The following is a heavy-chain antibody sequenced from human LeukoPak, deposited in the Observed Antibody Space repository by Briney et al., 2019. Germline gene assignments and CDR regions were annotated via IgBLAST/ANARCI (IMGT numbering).Heavy chain of an antibody. CDR2: ISSDNNYI. J-gene: IGHJ4*02. Sequence: GGSLRLSCAVSGFTFSSYAMSWVRQAPGKGLEWVSSISSDNNYIYYADSLKGRFTISRDNAENSLYLQMNSLRAEDTAVYYCTRAPDLDYWGQGILVTASS. CDR1: GFTFSSYA. CDR3: TRAPDLDY. V-gene: IGHV3-21*01.